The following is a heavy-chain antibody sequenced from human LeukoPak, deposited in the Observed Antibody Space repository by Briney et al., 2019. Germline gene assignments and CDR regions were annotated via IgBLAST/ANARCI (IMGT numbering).Heavy chain of an antibody. Sequence: PGGPLRLSCAASGFTFSSHGMHWVRQAPGKGLEWVAVISYDGSNKYYADSVKGRFTISRDNSKNTLYLQMNSLRAEDTAVYYCAKDFGSSAGTHLYYGMDVWGQGTTVTVSS. CDR3: AKDFGSSAGTHLYYGMDV. D-gene: IGHD6-25*01. CDR2: ISYDGSNK. CDR1: GFTFSSHG. V-gene: IGHV3-30*18. J-gene: IGHJ6*02.